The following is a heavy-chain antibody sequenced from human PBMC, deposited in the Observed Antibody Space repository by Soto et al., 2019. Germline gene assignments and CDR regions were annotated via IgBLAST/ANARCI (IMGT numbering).Heavy chain of an antibody. Sequence: QVQVVESGGGVVQPGRSLRLSCAASGFTFRSYAIHWVRQAPGKGLEWVAVISRDGSNKYYVDSVKGRFTISRDNSKDTVYLQMNSLRDADAAMFYCARSRSGAVADSFDFWGQGTLVTVSS. V-gene: IGHV3-30*04. CDR2: ISRDGSNK. J-gene: IGHJ4*02. D-gene: IGHD3-10*01. CDR1: GFTFRSYA. CDR3: ARSRSGAVADSFDF.